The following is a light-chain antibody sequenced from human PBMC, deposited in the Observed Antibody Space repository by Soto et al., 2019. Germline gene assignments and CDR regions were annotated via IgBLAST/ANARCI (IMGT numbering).Light chain of an antibody. J-gene: IGKJ1*01. CDR1: ESISTW. CDR3: QQYNNYPRT. CDR2: DAS. V-gene: IGKV1-5*01. Sequence: DIQMTQSPSTLSASRGDRVSITCRASESISTWLAWYQHKPGKAPKFLIYDASSLESGVPSRFSGSGSGTEFTLTISSLQPDDFAIYYCQQYNNYPRTFGQGTKVDIK.